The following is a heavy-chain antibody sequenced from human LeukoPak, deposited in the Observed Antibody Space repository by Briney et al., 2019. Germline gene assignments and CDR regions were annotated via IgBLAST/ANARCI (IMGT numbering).Heavy chain of an antibody. CDR3: ARQNDYGDYVGAFDI. Sequence: PGGSLRLSCAASGFTFSGYWMSWVRQAPGKGLEWVANIKQDGSEKYYVDSVKGRFTISRDNAKNSLYLQMNSLRAEDTAVYYCARQNDYGDYVGAFDIWGQGTMVTVSS. D-gene: IGHD4-17*01. V-gene: IGHV3-7*01. CDR1: GFTFSGYW. J-gene: IGHJ3*02. CDR2: IKQDGSEK.